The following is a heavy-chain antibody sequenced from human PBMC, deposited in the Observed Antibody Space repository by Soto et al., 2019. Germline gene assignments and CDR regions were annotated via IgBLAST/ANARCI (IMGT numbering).Heavy chain of an antibody. D-gene: IGHD6-13*01. CDR1: GGSISSSNW. Sequence: PSETLSLTCAVSGGSISSSNWWSWVRQPPGKGLEWIGEIYHSGSTNYNPSLKSRVTISVDKSKNQFSLKLSSVTAADTAVYYCASSEGSSSWYYGMDVWGQGTTVTVSS. J-gene: IGHJ6*02. CDR3: ASSEGSSSWYYGMDV. CDR2: IYHSGST. V-gene: IGHV4-4*02.